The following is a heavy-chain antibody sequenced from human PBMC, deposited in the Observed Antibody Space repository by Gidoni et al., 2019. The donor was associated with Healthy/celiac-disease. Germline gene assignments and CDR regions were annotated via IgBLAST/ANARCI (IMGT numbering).Heavy chain of an antibody. Sequence: QVQLVQSGAEVKKPGASVKVSCKASVYTLTSYYMHWVRQVHGQGLEWMGIINPSGGSTSYAQKLQGRVTMTRDTSTSTVYMELSSLRSEDTAVYYCARAGDFWNGMDVWGQGTTVTVSS. CDR1: VYTLTSYY. J-gene: IGHJ6*02. V-gene: IGHV1-46*04. D-gene: IGHD3-3*01. CDR2: INPSGGST. CDR3: ARAGDFWNGMDV.